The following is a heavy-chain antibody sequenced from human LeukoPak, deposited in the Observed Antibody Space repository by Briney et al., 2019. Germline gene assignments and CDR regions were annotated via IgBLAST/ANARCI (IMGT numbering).Heavy chain of an antibody. CDR2: INPGSGGT. Sequence: GASVKVSCKVSGYTFTGYYLHWLRQAPGQGLEWMGRINPGSGGTNYAQKFQGRVTMTRDTSINTAYMDLSSLRSDDTAVYYCARGPSGSDYWGQGTLVTVSS. V-gene: IGHV1-2*06. J-gene: IGHJ4*02. CDR1: GYTFTGYY. D-gene: IGHD3-10*01. CDR3: ARGPSGSDY.